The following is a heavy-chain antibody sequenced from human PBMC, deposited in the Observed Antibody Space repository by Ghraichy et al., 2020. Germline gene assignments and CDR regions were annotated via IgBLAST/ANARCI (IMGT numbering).Heavy chain of an antibody. CDR2: SSSSSSYI. CDR1: GFTFSSYS. V-gene: IGHV3-21*01. Sequence: GGSLRLSCAASGFTFSSYSMNWVRQAPGKGLEWVSSSSSSSSYIYYADSVKGRFTISRDNAKNSLYLQMNSLRAEDTAVYYCARDKRITIFGVVIKGGPNWFDPWGQGTLVTVSS. CDR3: ARDKRITIFGVVIKGGPNWFDP. D-gene: IGHD3-3*01. J-gene: IGHJ5*02.